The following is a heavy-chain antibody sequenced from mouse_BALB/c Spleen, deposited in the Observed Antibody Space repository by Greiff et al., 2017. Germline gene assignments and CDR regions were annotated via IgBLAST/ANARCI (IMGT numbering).Heavy chain of an antibody. V-gene: IGHV3-2*02. CDR3: ARSTMITTRGFAY. D-gene: IGHD2-4*01. Sequence: EVQGVESGPGLVKPSQSLSLTCTVTGYSITSDYAWYWIRQFPGNKLEWMGYISYSGSTSYNPSLKSRISITRDTSKNQFFLQLNSVTTEDTATYYCARSTMITTRGFAYWGQGTLVTVSA. CDR1: GYSITSDYA. CDR2: ISYSGST. J-gene: IGHJ3*01.